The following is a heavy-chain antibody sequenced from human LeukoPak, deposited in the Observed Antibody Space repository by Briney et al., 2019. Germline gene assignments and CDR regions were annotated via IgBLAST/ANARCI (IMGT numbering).Heavy chain of an antibody. CDR2: MNPNSGNT. V-gene: IGHV1-8*01. Sequence: ASVKVSCKASGYTFTRYDINWVRQATGQGLEWMGWMNPNSGNTGYAQKFQGRVTMTRNTSISTAYMELSSLRSEDTAVYYCARGVYGSRIAVRLGTLMFFQHWGQGTLVTVSS. J-gene: IGHJ1*01. CDR1: GYTFTRYD. CDR3: ARGVYGSRIAVRLGTLMFFQH. D-gene: IGHD6-6*01.